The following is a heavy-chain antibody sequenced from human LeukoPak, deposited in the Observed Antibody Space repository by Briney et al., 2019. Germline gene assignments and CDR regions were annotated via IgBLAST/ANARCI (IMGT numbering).Heavy chain of an antibody. CDR2: ISAYNGYT. D-gene: IGHD3-22*01. J-gene: IGHJ4*02. V-gene: IGHV1-18*01. Sequence: ASVKVSCKASGYTFTNYGISWVRQAPGQGLEWMGWISAYNGYTHYAQKLQGRVTMTIDTSTSTAYMELRSLTSDDTAVYYCARAGHRRLYYENGYDYWGQGTLVTVSS. CDR1: GYTFTNYG. CDR3: ARAGHRRLYYENGYDY.